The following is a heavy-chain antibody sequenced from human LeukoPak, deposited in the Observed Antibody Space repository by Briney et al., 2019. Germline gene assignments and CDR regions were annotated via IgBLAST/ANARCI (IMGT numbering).Heavy chain of an antibody. CDR2: ISGSGGST. CDR3: ATPVGPYDSSGYHAY. V-gene: IGHV3-23*01. D-gene: IGHD3-22*01. Sequence: GGSLRLSCAASGFTFSSYAMSWVRQAPGKGLEWVSAISGSGGSTYYADSVKGRFTISRDNSKNTLYLQMNSLRAEDTAVYYCATPVGPYDSSGYHAYWGQGTLVTVSS. CDR1: GFTFSSYA. J-gene: IGHJ4*02.